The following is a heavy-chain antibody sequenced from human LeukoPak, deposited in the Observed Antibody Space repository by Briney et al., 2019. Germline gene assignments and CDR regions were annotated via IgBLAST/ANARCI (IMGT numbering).Heavy chain of an antibody. J-gene: IGHJ4*02. CDR3: ARVPRYCSSTSCLDY. CDR2: INHSGST. D-gene: IGHD2-2*01. Sequence: SETLSLTCAVYGGSFSGYYWSWIRQPPGKGLEWIGEINHSGSTNYNPSLKSRVTISVDTSKNQFSLKLSSVTAADTAVYYCARVPRYCSSTSCLDYWGQGTLVTVSS. CDR1: GGSFSGYY. V-gene: IGHV4-34*01.